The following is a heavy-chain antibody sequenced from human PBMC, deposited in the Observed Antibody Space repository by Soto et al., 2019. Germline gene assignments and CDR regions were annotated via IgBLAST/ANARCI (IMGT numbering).Heavy chain of an antibody. CDR1: EYTFTSYY. J-gene: IGHJ3*02. CDR2: INPSGGST. CDR3: ARVLRGSSRDDAFDI. Sequence: ASVKVSFKASEYTFTSYYMHWVRQSPGQGLEWMGIINPSGGSTSYAQKFQGRVTMTRDTSTSTVYMELSGLRSEDTAVYYCARVLRGSSRDDAFDIWGQGTMVTVSS. D-gene: IGHD6-6*01. V-gene: IGHV1-46*01.